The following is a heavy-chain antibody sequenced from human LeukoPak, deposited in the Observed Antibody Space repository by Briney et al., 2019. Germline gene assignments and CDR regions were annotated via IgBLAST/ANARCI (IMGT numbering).Heavy chain of an antibody. CDR2: INHSGST. CDR3: ARGLIYYYDNSGYPYYYYYYMDV. D-gene: IGHD3-22*01. Sequence: SETLSLTCAVYGGSFSGYYWSWIRQPPGKGLEWIGEINHSGSTNYNPSLKSRVTISVDTSKNQFSLKLSSVTAADTAVYYCARGLIYYYDNSGYPYYYYYYMDVWAKGTTVTVSS. J-gene: IGHJ6*03. V-gene: IGHV4-34*01. CDR1: GGSFSGYY.